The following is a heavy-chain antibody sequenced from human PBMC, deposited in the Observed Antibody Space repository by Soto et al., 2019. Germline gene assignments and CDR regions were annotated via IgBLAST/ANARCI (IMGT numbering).Heavy chain of an antibody. Sequence: SETLSLTCTVSGGSISSSSYYWGWIRQPPGKGLEWIGSIYYSGSTYYNPSLKSRVTISVDTSKNQFSLKLSSVTAADTAVYYCATYGDYFDYWGQGTLVTVSS. V-gene: IGHV4-39*01. CDR1: GGSISSSSYY. CDR3: ATYGDYFDY. D-gene: IGHD4-17*01. J-gene: IGHJ4*02. CDR2: IYYSGST.